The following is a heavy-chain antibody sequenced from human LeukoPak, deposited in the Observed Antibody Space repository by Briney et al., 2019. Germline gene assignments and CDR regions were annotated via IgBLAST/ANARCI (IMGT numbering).Heavy chain of an antibody. CDR2: ISGSGGST. CDR1: GFTFTGYS. CDR3: AKTSGSGSWSNDY. V-gene: IGHV3-23*01. J-gene: IGHJ4*02. D-gene: IGHD3-10*01. Sequence: GGSLRLSCVASGFTFTGYSMHWLRQAPGKGLEWVSAISGSGGSTYYADSVKGRFTISRDNSKNTLYLQMNSLRAEDTAVYYCAKTSGSGSWSNDYWGQGTLVTVSS.